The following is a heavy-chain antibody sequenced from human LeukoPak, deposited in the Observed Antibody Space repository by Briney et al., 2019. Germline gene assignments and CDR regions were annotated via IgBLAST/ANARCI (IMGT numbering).Heavy chain of an antibody. CDR1: GFTFSSYA. Sequence: PGGSLRLSCAASGFTFSSYAMSWVRQAPGKGLEWVSAISGSGGSTYYADSVKGRFTISRDNSKNTLYLQRNSLRAEDTAVYYCAKAWTVVVPAAMPKDGSDDYWGQGTLVTVSS. V-gene: IGHV3-23*01. J-gene: IGHJ4*02. D-gene: IGHD2-2*01. CDR2: ISGSGGST. CDR3: AKAWTVVVPAAMPKDGSDDY.